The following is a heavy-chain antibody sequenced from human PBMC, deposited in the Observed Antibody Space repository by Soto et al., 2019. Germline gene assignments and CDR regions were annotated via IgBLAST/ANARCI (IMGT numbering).Heavy chain of an antibody. V-gene: IGHV3-21*01. Sequence: EVQLVESGGGLVKPGGSLRLSCAASGFTFSSYSMNWVRQAPGKGLEWVSSISSSSSYIYYADSVKGRFTISRDNAKNSLYLQMNSQRAEDTAVYYCARDNGIGNYYYYMDVWGKGTTVTVSS. D-gene: IGHD2-15*01. J-gene: IGHJ6*03. CDR3: ARDNGIGNYYYYMDV. CDR2: ISSSSSYI. CDR1: GFTFSSYS.